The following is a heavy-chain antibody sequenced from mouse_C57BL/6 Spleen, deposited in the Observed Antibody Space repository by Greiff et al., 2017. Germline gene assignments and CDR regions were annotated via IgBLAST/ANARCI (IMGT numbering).Heavy chain of an antibody. D-gene: IGHD2-2*01. V-gene: IGHV1-64*01. CDR1: GYTFTSYW. J-gene: IGHJ4*01. Sequence: QVQLKQPGAELVKPGASVKLSCKASGYTFTSYWMHWVKQRPGQGLEWIGMIHPNSGSTNYNEKFKSKATLTVDKSSSTAYMQLSSLTSEDSAVYYCARFYGYGCYYALDYWGQGTSVTVSS. CDR2: IHPNSGST. CDR3: ARFYGYGCYYALDY.